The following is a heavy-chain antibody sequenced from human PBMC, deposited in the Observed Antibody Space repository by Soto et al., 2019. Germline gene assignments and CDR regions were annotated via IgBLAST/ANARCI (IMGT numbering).Heavy chain of an antibody. J-gene: IGHJ4*02. D-gene: IGHD3-16*01. CDR2: MNPNSGNT. Sequence: ASVKVSCKASGYTFTKNDINWVRQATGQGLEWMGWMNPNSGNTGYAQRFQGRVSMTRETSITTAYMELSSLRSEDTAVYHCVRARLNRYSEDDFDIWGQGTLVTVSS. CDR3: VRARLNRYSEDDFDI. CDR1: GYTFTKND. V-gene: IGHV1-8*01.